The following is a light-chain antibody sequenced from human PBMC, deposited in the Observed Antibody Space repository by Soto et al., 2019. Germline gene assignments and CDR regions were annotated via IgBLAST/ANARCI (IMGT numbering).Light chain of an antibody. J-gene: IGLJ3*02. V-gene: IGLV2-14*03. CDR1: SSDVGGYNY. Sequence: QSALTQPASVSGSPGQSITISCTGTSSDVGGYNYVSWYQQHPGEAPKLMIYDVITRPSGVSNRFSGSKSGNTASLTISGLQAEDEADYYCSSYTSTTTPVFGGGTKVTVL. CDR3: SSYTSTTTPV. CDR2: DVI.